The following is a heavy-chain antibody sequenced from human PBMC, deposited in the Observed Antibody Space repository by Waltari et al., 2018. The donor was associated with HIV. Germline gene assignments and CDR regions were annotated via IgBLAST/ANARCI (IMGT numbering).Heavy chain of an antibody. CDR3: ATDFSGMVRAYSYYSLDV. Sequence: QVQLVQSGAEVKKPGASVKVSCKVSGYTLTEFSMHWLRQAPGKGLEWMGNFDPEDDETIYAQKFQGRITMTEDTSSDTAYMELSSLTSGDTAVYYCATDFSGMVRAYSYYSLDVWGQGTTVTVSS. V-gene: IGHV1-24*01. CDR1: GYTLTEFS. CDR2: FDPEDDET. D-gene: IGHD3-10*01. J-gene: IGHJ6*02.